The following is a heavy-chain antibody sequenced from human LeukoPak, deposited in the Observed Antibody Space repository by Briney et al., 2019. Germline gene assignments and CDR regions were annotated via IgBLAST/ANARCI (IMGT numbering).Heavy chain of an antibody. J-gene: IGHJ4*02. V-gene: IGHV4-34*01. D-gene: IGHD6-13*01. CDR3: ARGRRVAAAGTGFVDY. CDR1: GGSFSGYY. Sequence: SETLSLTCAVYGGSFSGYYWSWIRQPPGKGLEWIGEINHSGSTNYNPSLKSRVTISVDTSKNQFSLKLSSVTAADTAVHYCARGRRVAAAGTGFVDYWGQGTLVTVSS. CDR2: INHSGST.